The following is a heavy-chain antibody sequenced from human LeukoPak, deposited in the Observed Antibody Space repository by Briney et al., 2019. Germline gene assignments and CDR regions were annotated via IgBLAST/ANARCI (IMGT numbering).Heavy chain of an antibody. D-gene: IGHD3-22*01. Sequence: PSQTLSLTCTVSGGSISSGGYFWSWIRQHPGKGLEWIGYIYYSGSTYYNPSLKGRVTISVYTSKNQCSLRLSSVTAADTAIYYCASVSYDTSLQHWGQGTLVTVSS. CDR2: IYYSGST. CDR1: GGSISSGGYF. V-gene: IGHV4-31*03. J-gene: IGHJ1*01. CDR3: ASVSYDTSLQH.